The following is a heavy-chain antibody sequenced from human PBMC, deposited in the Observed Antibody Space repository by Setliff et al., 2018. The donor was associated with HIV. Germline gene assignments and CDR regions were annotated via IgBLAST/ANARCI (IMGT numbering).Heavy chain of an antibody. CDR2: VYYSGST. Sequence: SETLSLTCAISGYSITSDYYWAWIRQPPGKGLEWIGTVYYSGSTYYSPSLKSRVTISVDTSKDHFSLGLTSVTAADTALYYCARSYGVGSYWGYFDYWGQGIVVTVSS. D-gene: IGHD3-10*01. CDR1: GYSITSDYY. CDR3: ARSYGVGSYWGYFDY. V-gene: IGHV4-38-2*01. J-gene: IGHJ4*02.